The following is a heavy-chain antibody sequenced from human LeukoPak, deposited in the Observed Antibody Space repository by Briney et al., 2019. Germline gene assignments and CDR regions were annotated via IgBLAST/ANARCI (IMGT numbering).Heavy chain of an antibody. CDR1: GYTLTELS. J-gene: IGHJ4*02. V-gene: IGHV1-24*01. D-gene: IGHD2-2*01. CDR2: FDPEDGET. CDR3: ARANFLYCSSTSCLFDY. Sequence: GSVKVSCKVSGYTLTELSMHWVRQAPGKGLEWMGGFDPEDGETIYAQKFQGRVTMTEDTSTDTAYMELSSLRSEDTAVYYCARANFLYCSSTSCLFDYWGQGTLVTVSS.